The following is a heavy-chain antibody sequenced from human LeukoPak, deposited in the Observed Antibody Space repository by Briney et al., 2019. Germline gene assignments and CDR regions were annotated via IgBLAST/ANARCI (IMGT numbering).Heavy chain of an antibody. CDR3: ARGIPLVTIFGVASNNWFDP. V-gene: IGHV3-48*01. Sequence: GGSLRLSCAASGFTFSSYSMNWVRQAPGKGLEWVSYISSSSSTIYYADSVKGRFTISRDNAKNSLYLQMNSLRAEDTAVYYCARGIPLVTIFGVASNNWFDPWGQGTLVTVSS. CDR2: ISSSSSTI. J-gene: IGHJ5*02. D-gene: IGHD3-3*01. CDR1: GFTFSSYS.